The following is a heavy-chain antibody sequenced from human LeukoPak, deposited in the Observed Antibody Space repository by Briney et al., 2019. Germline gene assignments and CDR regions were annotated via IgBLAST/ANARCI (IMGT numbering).Heavy chain of an antibody. V-gene: IGHV3-48*04. CDR1: GFTFSSYS. CDR2: ISSSSSTI. J-gene: IGHJ4*02. CDR3: ASSGGNSDFDY. Sequence: PGGSLRLSCAASGFTFSSYSMTWVRQAPGKGLEWVSYISSSSSTIYYADSVKGRFTISRDNAKNSLYLQMNSLRAEDTAVYYCASSGGNSDFDYWGQGTLVTVSS. D-gene: IGHD4-23*01.